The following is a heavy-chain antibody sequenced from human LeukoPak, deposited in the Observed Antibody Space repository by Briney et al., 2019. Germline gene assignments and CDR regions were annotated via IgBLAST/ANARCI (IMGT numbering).Heavy chain of an antibody. CDR2: INHSGST. CDR1: GGSFSGYY. CDR3: ARLPLYYYYYMDV. V-gene: IGHV4-34*01. J-gene: IGHJ6*03. Sequence: SETLSLTCAVYGGSFSGYYWSWIRQPPGKGLEWIGEINHSGSTNYNPSLTSRVTISVDTSKNQFSLKLSSVTAADTAVYYCARLPLYYYYYMDVWGKGTTVTISS.